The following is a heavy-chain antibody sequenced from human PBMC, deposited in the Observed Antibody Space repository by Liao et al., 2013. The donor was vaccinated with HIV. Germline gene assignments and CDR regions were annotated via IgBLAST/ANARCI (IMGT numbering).Heavy chain of an antibody. CDR3: ARDTAVNSSSWYVFDS. CDR1: GGSLSNYG. J-gene: IGHJ4*01. D-gene: IGHD6-13*01. V-gene: IGHV4-34*02. Sequence: QVQLQQWGAGLLKPSETLSLTCAINGGSLSNYGWNWIRQPPGKGLEWIGEIGHGGGTNYSPTLKSRVIISVDTSKNEVSLKLTSMTAADTAVYYCARDTAVNSSSWYVFDSWSHGTLVSVST. CDR2: IGHGGGT.